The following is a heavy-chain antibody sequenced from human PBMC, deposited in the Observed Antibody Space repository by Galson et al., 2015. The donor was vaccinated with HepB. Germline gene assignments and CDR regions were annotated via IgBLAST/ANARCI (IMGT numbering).Heavy chain of an antibody. D-gene: IGHD1-26*01. CDR2: IYSSGNT. J-gene: IGHJ4*02. V-gene: IGHV4-61*02. CDR1: GASISSGSYY. CDR3: ASLVGASPGYY. Sequence: TLSLTCTVSGASISSGSYYWSWIRQPAGKGLEWIGLIYSSGNTNYNPSLESRVTMSVDTSKNQFSLRLSSVTAADTAVYYCASLVGASPGYYWGQGTLVTVSS.